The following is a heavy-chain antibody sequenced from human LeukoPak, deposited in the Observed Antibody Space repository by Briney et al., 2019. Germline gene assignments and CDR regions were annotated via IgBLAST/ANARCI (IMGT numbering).Heavy chain of an antibody. CDR1: GGSISSSSYF. V-gene: IGHV4-39*01. D-gene: IGHD4-17*01. Sequence: SGTLSLTCTVSGGSISSSSYFWGWIRQPPGKGLEWIGSIFYSGSTYYNPSLNSRVTISIDTSKNQFSLRLSSVTAADTAVYYCARQMNTVTADYWGQGTLITVSS. J-gene: IGHJ4*02. CDR3: ARQMNTVTADY. CDR2: IFYSGST.